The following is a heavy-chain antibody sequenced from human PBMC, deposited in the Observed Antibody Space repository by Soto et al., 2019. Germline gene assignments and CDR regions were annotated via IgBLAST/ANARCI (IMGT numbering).Heavy chain of an antibody. CDR2: ISYSGST. Sequence: QVQLQESGPGLVKPSETLSLTCTVSGASVSSGNYYWGWIRQPPGKGLECIGYISYSGSTNYNPSLKSRVTISIDTSKNQFSLKLSSVTAADTAVYYCARGSGSYYAYWGQGTLVTVSS. CDR3: ARGSGSYYAY. D-gene: IGHD1-26*01. V-gene: IGHV4-61*01. J-gene: IGHJ4*02. CDR1: GASVSSGNYY.